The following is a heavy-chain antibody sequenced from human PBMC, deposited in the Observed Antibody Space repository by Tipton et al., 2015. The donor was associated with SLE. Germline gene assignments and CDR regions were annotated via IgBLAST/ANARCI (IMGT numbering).Heavy chain of an antibody. V-gene: IGHV3-7*01. CDR2: IKQDGSEK. Sequence: SLRLSCAGSGFTFSNYWMGWVRQAPGKGLEWVADIKQDGSEKLYVDSVKDRFLISRDNALHSLYLQMNRLRVDDTARYFCVRRWDAFDVWGQGTTVTVSS. CDR3: VRRWDAFDV. J-gene: IGHJ3*01. CDR1: GFTFSNYW.